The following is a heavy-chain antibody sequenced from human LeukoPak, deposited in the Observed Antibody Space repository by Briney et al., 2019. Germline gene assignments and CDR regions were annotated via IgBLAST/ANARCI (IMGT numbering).Heavy chain of an antibody. Sequence: PGGSLRLSCAASGFTFSRFGMNWVRQAPGGGLAWVSYISSSTSTIYYADSVKGRFTISRDNAKNSLYLQMNSLRAEDTAVYFCARGRFFDSWGQGALVTVSS. D-gene: IGHD5-24*01. J-gene: IGHJ5*01. CDR2: ISSSTSTI. CDR3: ARGRFFDS. V-gene: IGHV3-48*01. CDR1: GFTFSRFG.